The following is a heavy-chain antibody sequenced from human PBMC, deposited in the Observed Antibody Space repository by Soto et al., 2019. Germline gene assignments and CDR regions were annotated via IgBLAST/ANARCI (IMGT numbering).Heavy chain of an antibody. V-gene: IGHV5-51*01. D-gene: IGHD4-17*01. CDR2: IYPGDSDT. CDR1: GYTFTDYW. Sequence: PGESLKISCKGSGYTFTDYWIGWMRQLPGKGLEWMGIIYPGDSDTRYSPSFQGHVTITVDKSTSTAYLQWNTLKASDTAMYYCARQMGPMTTVPAYYYGMDVWGQGTTVTVSS. CDR3: ARQMGPMTTVPAYYYGMDV. J-gene: IGHJ6*02.